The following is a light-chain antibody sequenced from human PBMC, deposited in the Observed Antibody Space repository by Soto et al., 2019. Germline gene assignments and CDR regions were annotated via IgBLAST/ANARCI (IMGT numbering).Light chain of an antibody. Sequence: DIQMTQSPSSLSASVGDRVTITCQASQDISNYLNWYQKKPGKAPKLLIYDASNLETVVPSRFSGSGSGTDFTFTISSLQPEDIATYYCQQYDNLPLTFCGGTQVEIK. CDR2: DAS. CDR3: QQYDNLPLT. CDR1: QDISNY. J-gene: IGKJ4*01. V-gene: IGKV1-33*01.